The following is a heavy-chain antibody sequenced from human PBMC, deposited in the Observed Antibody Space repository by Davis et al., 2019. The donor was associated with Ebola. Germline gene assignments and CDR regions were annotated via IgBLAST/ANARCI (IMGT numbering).Heavy chain of an antibody. CDR3: AGHIVATLFDY. CDR1: GGSLSGYY. Sequence: SETLSLTCAVSGGSLSGYYWNWIRQPPGKGLEWLGEINHSGSTIYNPSLKSRLTISVDTSKNQFSLKLSSVTAADTAVYYCAGHIVATLFDYWGQGTLVTVSS. J-gene: IGHJ4*02. D-gene: IGHD5-12*01. V-gene: IGHV4-34*01. CDR2: INHSGST.